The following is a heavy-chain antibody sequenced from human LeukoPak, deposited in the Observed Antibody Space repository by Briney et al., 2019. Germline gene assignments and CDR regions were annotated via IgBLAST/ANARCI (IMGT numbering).Heavy chain of an antibody. CDR1: AGTFSSYE. Sequence: ASVKVSCKASAGTFSSYEISWVRQAPGQGLEWMGRIIPILGIANYAQKFQGRVTITADKSTSTAFMELSSLRSEDTAVYYCARDASPVRIAAAGTDYWGQGTLVTVSS. D-gene: IGHD6-13*01. V-gene: IGHV1-69*04. CDR2: IIPILGIA. J-gene: IGHJ4*02. CDR3: ARDASPVRIAAAGTDY.